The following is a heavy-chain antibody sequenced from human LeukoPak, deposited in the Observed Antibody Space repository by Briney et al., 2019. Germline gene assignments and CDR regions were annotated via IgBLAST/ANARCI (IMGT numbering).Heavy chain of an antibody. Sequence: PSETLSVTCTVSDGSISSGGFSWSWVRQHPGKGLEWIGYIYDNGRTKYNSSLKSRLTISVDPSNNQFSLKLTSVTAADTAVYYCARSGYYSFDIWGQGTMVTVSS. V-gene: IGHV4-31*03. CDR2: IYDNGRT. CDR1: DGSISSGGFS. D-gene: IGHD3-3*01. CDR3: ARSGYYSFDI. J-gene: IGHJ3*02.